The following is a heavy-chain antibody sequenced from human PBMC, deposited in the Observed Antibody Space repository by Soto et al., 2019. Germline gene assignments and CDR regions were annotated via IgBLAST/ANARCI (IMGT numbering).Heavy chain of an antibody. CDR3: ARVGSTMIGWEAFDI. CDR1: GYTFIRYG. Sequence: QVQLVQSRAEVKKPGASVKVSCKASGYTFIRYGINWVRQAPGQGLEWMGWISAYNGNTNYAQKLQGRVTLTTDTSTSTAYMELRSLRSDDTAVYYCARVGSTMIGWEAFDIWGQGTMVTVSS. J-gene: IGHJ3*02. V-gene: IGHV1-18*01. CDR2: ISAYNGNT. D-gene: IGHD3-22*01.